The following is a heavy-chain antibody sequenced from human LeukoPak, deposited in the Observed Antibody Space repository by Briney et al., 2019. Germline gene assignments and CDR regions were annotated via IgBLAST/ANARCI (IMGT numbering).Heavy chain of an antibody. V-gene: IGHV3-66*01. J-gene: IGHJ4*02. CDR3: VRDVGWFHFDS. D-gene: IGHD2-15*01. Sequence: GGSLRLSCAASGFTVSSNYMSWVRQAPGKGLEWVSVIYSGGSTYYADSVRGRFTISRDNSKNTLYLQMNSLRAEDTAVYFCVRDVGWFHFDSWGQGILVTVSS. CDR2: IYSGGST. CDR1: GFTVSSNY.